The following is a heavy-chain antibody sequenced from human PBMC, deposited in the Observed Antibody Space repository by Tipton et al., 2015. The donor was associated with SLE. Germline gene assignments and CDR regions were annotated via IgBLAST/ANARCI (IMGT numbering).Heavy chain of an antibody. CDR1: GFTFDDYV. J-gene: IGHJ1*01. Sequence: SLRLSCAASGFTFDDYVMHWVRQAPGKGLEWVSGISWNSGSIGYVDSVKGRFTIYRDNAKNSLDLQMNSLRAEDTAVYYCARGRGLGGVDWGQGTLVTVSS. CDR3: ARGRGLGGVD. D-gene: IGHD2-15*01. V-gene: IGHV3-9*01. CDR2: ISWNSGSI.